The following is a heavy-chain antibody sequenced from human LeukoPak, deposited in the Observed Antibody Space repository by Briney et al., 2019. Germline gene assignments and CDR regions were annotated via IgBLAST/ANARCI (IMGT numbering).Heavy chain of an antibody. CDR2: INPSGGST. Sequence: ASVKVSCKASGYTFTSYYMHWVRQAPGQGLEWMGIINPSGGSTSYAQKFQSRVTMTRDMSTSTVYMELSSLRSEGTAVYYCARGLSGWAPDYWGQGTLVTVSS. V-gene: IGHV1-46*01. CDR3: ARGLSGWAPDY. J-gene: IGHJ4*02. D-gene: IGHD6-19*01. CDR1: GYTFTSYY.